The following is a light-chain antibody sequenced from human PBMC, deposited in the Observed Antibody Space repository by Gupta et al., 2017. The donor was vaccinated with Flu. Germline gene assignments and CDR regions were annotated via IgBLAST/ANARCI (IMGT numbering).Light chain of an antibody. V-gene: IGKV3-15*01. CDR1: QSVSSN. J-gene: IGKJ4*01. CDR3: QQYNNWPLT. Sequence: SPATLSVSPGERVTLSCRASQSVSSNLAWYQQRPGQAPRLLMYGASTRATGIPATFSGSGTGTEFTLTISSLQSEDFAVYYCQQYNNWPLTFGGGTKVEIK. CDR2: GAS.